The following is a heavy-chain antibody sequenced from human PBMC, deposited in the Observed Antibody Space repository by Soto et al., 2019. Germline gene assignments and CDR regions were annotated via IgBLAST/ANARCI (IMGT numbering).Heavy chain of an antibody. Sequence: PILSCAASGFTFSSYAMHWVLQAPGKGLEWVAVISYDGSNKYYADSVKGRFTISRDNSKNTLYLQMNSLRAEDTAVYYCARGNGNCFDFWGQGTLVTVSS. CDR3: ARGNGNCFDF. D-gene: IGHD1-1*01. CDR1: GFTFSSYA. J-gene: IGHJ4*02. CDR2: ISYDGSNK. V-gene: IGHV3-30-3*01.